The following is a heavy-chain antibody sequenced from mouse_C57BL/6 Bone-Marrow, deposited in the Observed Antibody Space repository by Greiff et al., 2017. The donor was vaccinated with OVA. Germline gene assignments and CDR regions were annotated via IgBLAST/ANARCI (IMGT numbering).Heavy chain of an antibody. CDR3: AIDAVGYYCSGLDV. CDR2: SRNKANDYTT. D-gene: IGHD1-1*01. V-gene: IGHV7-1*01. CDR1: GFTFSDFY. J-gene: IGHJ1*03. Sequence: EVKLVESGGGLVQSGRSLRLSCATSGFTFSDFYMEWVRQAPGKGLEWIAASRNKANDYTTEYSASVKGRFIVSRDTSQSILYLRRNALRADDTAIYYCAIDAVGYYCSGLDVWGTGTTVTVSS.